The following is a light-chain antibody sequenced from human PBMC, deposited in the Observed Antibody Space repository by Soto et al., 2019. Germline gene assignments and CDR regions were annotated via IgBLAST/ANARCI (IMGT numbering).Light chain of an antibody. CDR2: DVS. Sequence: QSALTQPRSVSGSPGQSVTISCTGTSSDVGLYSFVSWYQQRPGNAPKVIIYDVSKRPSGVPDRFSGSKSGNTASLTISGLQADDEADYHCCAHAGTYLFGGGTKLTVL. J-gene: IGLJ2*01. CDR1: SSDVGLYSF. V-gene: IGLV2-11*01. CDR3: CAHAGTYL.